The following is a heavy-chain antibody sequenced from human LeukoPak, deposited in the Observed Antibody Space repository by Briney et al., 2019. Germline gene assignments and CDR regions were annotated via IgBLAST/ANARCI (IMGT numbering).Heavy chain of an antibody. Sequence: PGRSLRLSCAASGFTFSSYGMHWVRQAPGKGLEWVAVISYDGSNKYYADSVKGRFTISRDNSKNTLYLQMNSLRSEDTAVYYCAKEIRGRDADYWGQGTLVTVSS. D-gene: IGHD3-10*01. V-gene: IGHV3-30*18. J-gene: IGHJ4*02. CDR2: ISYDGSNK. CDR1: GFTFSSYG. CDR3: AKEIRGRDADY.